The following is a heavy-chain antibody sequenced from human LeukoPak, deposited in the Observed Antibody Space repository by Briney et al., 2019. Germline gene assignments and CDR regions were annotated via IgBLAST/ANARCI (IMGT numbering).Heavy chain of an antibody. J-gene: IGHJ4*02. CDR2: ISNSGSTK. V-gene: IGHV3-48*02. Sequence: GGSLRLSCAVSGFSFSSYSMNWVRQAPGKGLEWISYISNSGSTKYYADSVKGRFTISRDNAKNSLFLHMDSLRDEDTAVYYCAKSATGTVTHIDYWGQGTLVTVSS. CDR3: AKSATGTVTHIDY. D-gene: IGHD1-14*01. CDR1: GFSFSSYS.